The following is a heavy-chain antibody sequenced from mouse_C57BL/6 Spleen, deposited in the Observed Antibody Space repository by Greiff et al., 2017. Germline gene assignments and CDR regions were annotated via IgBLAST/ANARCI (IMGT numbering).Heavy chain of an antibody. D-gene: IGHD6-1*01. Sequence: VQLQQSGAELVKPGASVKLSCPASGFNIKDYYMHWVKQRTEQGLEWIGRIDPDDGETKYAPKFQGQATITADTSSNTASLQISSLTSEETAVYYCARSNPPHGMDYWGQGTSVTVSS. J-gene: IGHJ4*01. CDR2: IDPDDGET. CDR3: ARSNPPHGMDY. V-gene: IGHV14-2*01. CDR1: GFNIKDYY.